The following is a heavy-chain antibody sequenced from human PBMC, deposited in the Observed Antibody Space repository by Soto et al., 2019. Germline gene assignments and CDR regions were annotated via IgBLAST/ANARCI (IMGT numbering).Heavy chain of an antibody. CDR3: ARDYYDILTGPYYYYGMDV. CDR2: INPSGGST. J-gene: IGHJ6*02. V-gene: IGHV1-46*01. D-gene: IGHD3-9*01. Sequence: ASVKVSCKASGYTFTSYYMHWVRQAPGQGLEWMGIINPSGGSTSYAQKFQGRVTITRDTSASTAYMELSSLRSEDTAAYYCARDYYDILTGPYYYYGMDVWGQGTTVTVSS. CDR1: GYTFTSYY.